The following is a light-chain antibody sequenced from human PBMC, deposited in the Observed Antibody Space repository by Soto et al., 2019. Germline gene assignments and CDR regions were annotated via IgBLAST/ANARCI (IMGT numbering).Light chain of an antibody. V-gene: IGKV1-5*03. CDR3: QHYNSYSEA. CDR2: NAS. Sequence: DIQMTQSPSTLSGSVGDRVTITCRASQTISSWLAWYQQKPGKAPKLLIYNASTLKSGVPSSFSGSGSGTEFTLTISSLQPDDFATYYCQHYNSYSEAFGQGTKVDIK. J-gene: IGKJ1*01. CDR1: QTISSW.